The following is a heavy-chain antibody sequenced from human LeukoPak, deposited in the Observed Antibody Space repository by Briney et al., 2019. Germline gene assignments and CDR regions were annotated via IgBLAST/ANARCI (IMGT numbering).Heavy chain of an antibody. J-gene: IGHJ4*02. V-gene: IGHV3-74*01. Sequence: GGSLRLSCAASGFTFSNYWMHWVRQAPGKGPVWVSRIKSDGSSTRFADSVQGRFTISRDNGKNTLYLQMNSLRAEDTAVYYCARGGETSNWYPGYFDYWGQGALVTVSS. D-gene: IGHD6-13*01. CDR1: GFTFSNYW. CDR3: ARGGETSNWYPGYFDY. CDR2: IKSDGSST.